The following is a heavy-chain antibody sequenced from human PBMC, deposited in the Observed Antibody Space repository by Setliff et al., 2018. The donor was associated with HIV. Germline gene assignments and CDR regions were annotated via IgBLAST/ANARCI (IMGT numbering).Heavy chain of an antibody. D-gene: IGHD3-3*01. CDR3: ARDVRDGFEEWFSTLDDGMDV. CDR2: INPNSGGT. Sequence: ASVKVSCKTSGYTFTDYYIHWVRQAPGQGLEWMGWINPNSGGTKYAQRFQGRVTMTRDTSITTGYMELSRLRSDDTAVYYCARDVRDGFEEWFSTLDDGMDVWGQGTTVTVSS. CDR1: GYTFTDYY. V-gene: IGHV1-2*02. J-gene: IGHJ6*02.